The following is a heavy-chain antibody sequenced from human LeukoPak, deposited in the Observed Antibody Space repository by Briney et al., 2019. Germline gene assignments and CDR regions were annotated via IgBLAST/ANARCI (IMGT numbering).Heavy chain of an antibody. D-gene: IGHD1-26*01. CDR3: ARDRESSPWELLLDY. CDR1: GYSIRSGYY. J-gene: IGHJ4*02. Sequence: SETLSLTCAVSGYSIRSGYYWAWIRQPPGKGLEWIGSLHHTRSTYYSPSLKSRVTMSVDRSNNKFSLNLNSVTAADTAVYYCARDRESSPWELLLDYWGQGIVVTVSS. CDR2: LHHTRST. V-gene: IGHV4-38-2*02.